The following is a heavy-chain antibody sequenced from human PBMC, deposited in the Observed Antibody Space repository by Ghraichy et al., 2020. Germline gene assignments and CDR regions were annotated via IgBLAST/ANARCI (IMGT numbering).Heavy chain of an antibody. CDR1: GGSISSSSYY. J-gene: IGHJ4*02. V-gene: IGHV4-39*01. D-gene: IGHD3-22*01. Sequence: SETLSLTCTLSGGSISSSSYYWAWIRQPPGKGLEWIGSIYYSGSTYYNPSLKSRVTISVDTSKNQFSLKLSSVTAADTAVYYCARHSYYYDRSGYYYYFDYWGQGTLVTVSS. CDR2: IYYSGST. CDR3: ARHSYYYDRSGYYYYFDY.